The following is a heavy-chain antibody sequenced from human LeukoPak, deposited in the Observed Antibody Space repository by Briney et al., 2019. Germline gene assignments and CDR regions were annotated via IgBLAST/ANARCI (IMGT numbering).Heavy chain of an antibody. V-gene: IGHV3-48*03. J-gene: IGHJ3*02. CDR3: ARRDDAFDI. CDR2: ISSSGSTI. Sequence: GGPLRLSCAASGFTFSSYEMNWVRQAPGKGLEWVSYISSSGSTIYYADSVKGRFTISRDNAKNSLYLQMNSLRAEDTAVYYCARRDDAFDIWGQGTMVTVSS. CDR1: GFTFSSYE.